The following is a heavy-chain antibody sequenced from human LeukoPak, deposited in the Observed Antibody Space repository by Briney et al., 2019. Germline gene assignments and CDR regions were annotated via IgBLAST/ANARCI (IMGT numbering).Heavy chain of an antibody. Sequence: PSETLSLTCTVSGGSISSGGYYWSWIRQNPRKGLEWIGYIYYSGSTYYNPSLKSRVTISVDTSKNQFSLKLSSVTAADTAVYYCARVMATIDPPSTNSDFDYWGQGTLVTVSS. CDR2: IYYSGST. J-gene: IGHJ4*02. CDR3: ARVMATIDPPSTNSDFDY. V-gene: IGHV4-31*03. CDR1: GGSISSGGYY. D-gene: IGHD5-24*01.